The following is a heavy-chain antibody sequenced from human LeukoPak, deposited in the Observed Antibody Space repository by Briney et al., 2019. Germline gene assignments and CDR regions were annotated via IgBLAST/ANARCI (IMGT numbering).Heavy chain of an antibody. CDR1: GGSFSGYY. CDR3: ARGSYYYGSGSYSRKNDY. J-gene: IGHJ4*02. Sequence: PSETLSLTCAVYGGSFSGYYWSWIRQPPGKGLEWIGEINHSGSTNYNPSLKSRVTISVDTSKNQFSLKLSSVTAADTAVCYCARGSYYYGSGSYSRKNDYWGQGTLVTVSS. V-gene: IGHV4-34*01. D-gene: IGHD3-10*01. CDR2: INHSGST.